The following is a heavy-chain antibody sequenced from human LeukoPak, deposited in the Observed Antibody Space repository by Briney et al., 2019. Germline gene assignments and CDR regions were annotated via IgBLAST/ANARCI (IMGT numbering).Heavy chain of an antibody. Sequence: RRSRRLSCAASASNLDDYAMHWVRQTPGKGLEWVSGLTWNIYTIVYADSVKGQFTISRDNAKNTLYLQMNSLRVEDTAIYYGAKAVEVASRRVDALHVWGQGTMVTVSP. J-gene: IGHJ3*01. D-gene: IGHD3-3*01. CDR2: LTWNIYTI. CDR1: ASNLDDYA. V-gene: IGHV3-9*01. CDR3: AKAVEVASRRVDALHV.